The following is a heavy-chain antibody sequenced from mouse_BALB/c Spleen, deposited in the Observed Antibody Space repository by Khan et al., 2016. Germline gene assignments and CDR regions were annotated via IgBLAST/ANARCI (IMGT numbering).Heavy chain of an antibody. Sequence: GELVESGGGLVKPGGSLKLSCAASGFTFSSYAMSWVRQTPEKRLEWVASISSGGSSFYPDILKDRFTISRDNARNILSLQMSSLRSEDTVMYYCTTKVYYFDYWGQGTTLTVSS. CDR3: TTKVYYFDY. CDR1: GFTFSSYA. V-gene: IGHV5-6-5*01. CDR2: ISSGGSS. J-gene: IGHJ2*01.